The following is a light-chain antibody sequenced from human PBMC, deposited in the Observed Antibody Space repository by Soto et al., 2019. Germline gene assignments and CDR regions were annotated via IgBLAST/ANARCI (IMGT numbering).Light chain of an antibody. Sequence: EIVLTQSPGTLSLSPGERASLSCRASQSVSSNHLAWFQQKPGQAPRLLISGASNRASDIPDRFSGSGSGTEFTLTISSLQSEDFAVYYCQQYNNWPRTFGQGTKVDIK. CDR1: QSVSSN. CDR2: GAS. J-gene: IGKJ1*01. CDR3: QQYNNWPRT. V-gene: IGKV3D-15*01.